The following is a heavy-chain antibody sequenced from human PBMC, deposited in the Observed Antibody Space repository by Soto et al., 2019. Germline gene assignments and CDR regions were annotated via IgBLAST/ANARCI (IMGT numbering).Heavy chain of an antibody. CDR3: AKDREGTIADYFNY. D-gene: IGHD2-21*01. V-gene: IGHV3-23*01. CDR1: GFTFRNYA. CDR2: ISVSGATT. J-gene: IGHJ4*02. Sequence: GGSLRLSCAASGFTFRNYAMTWVRQAPGKGLEWVSGISVSGATTYYTDSVKGRFTISRDDSKNTLYLQMNSLRAEDTAIYYCAKDREGTIADYFNYWGQGTLVTVSS.